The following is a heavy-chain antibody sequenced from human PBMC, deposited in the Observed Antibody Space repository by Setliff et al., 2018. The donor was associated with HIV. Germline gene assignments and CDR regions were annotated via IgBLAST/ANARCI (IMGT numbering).Heavy chain of an antibody. J-gene: IGHJ4*02. CDR2: IYYSGST. CDR1: GGSIISYY. CDR3: ARDRLDGYNSGFDY. D-gene: IGHD5-12*01. V-gene: IGHV4-59*01. Sequence: PSETLSLTCTVSGGSIISYYWSWIRQPPGKGLEWIGYIYYSGSTTYNPSLKSRVTISVDTSKNQFSLKLSSVTAADTAVYYCARDRLDGYNSGFDYWGRGTLVTVSS.